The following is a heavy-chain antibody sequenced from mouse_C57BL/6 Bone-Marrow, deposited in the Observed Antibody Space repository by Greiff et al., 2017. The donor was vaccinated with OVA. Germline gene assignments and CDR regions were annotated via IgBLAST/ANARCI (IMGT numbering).Heavy chain of an antibody. CDR2: IDPSDSYT. CDR1: GYTFTSYW. Sequence: QVQLKQPGAELVMPGASVKLSCKASGYTFTSYWMHWVKQRSGQGLEWIGEIDPSDSYTNYNQKFKGKSTLTVDKSSSTAYMQLSSLTSEDSAVYYCASFTTVVADYAMDYWGQGTSVTVSS. CDR3: ASFTTVVADYAMDY. J-gene: IGHJ4*01. V-gene: IGHV1-69*01. D-gene: IGHD1-1*01.